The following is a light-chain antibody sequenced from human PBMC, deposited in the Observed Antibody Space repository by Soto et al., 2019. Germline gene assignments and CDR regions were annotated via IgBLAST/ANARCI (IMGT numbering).Light chain of an antibody. CDR3: LQYYNWPQLA. CDR1: QNINSN. Sequence: IVVTQSPATLSVSPGEGVTLSCRASQNINSNLAWLQQRPGQAPRLLIFGASTRATGIAARFSGTGSGTEFTLSISSLQSEDIVVYFCLQYYNWPQLAFGGGTKVEIK. V-gene: IGKV3-15*01. CDR2: GAS. J-gene: IGKJ4*01.